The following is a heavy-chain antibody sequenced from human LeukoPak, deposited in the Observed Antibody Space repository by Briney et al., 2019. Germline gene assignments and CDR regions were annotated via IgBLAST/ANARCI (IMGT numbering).Heavy chain of an antibody. CDR2: ISAYNGNT. CDR3: AREIGWDYYGSGSYYRGDY. J-gene: IGHJ4*02. CDR1: GYTFTSYG. V-gene: IGHV1-18*01. Sequence: ASVKVSCKASGYTFTSYGISWVRQAPGQGLEWMGWISAYNGNTNYAQKLQGRVTMTTDTSTSTAYMELRSLRSDDTAVYYCAREIGWDYYGSGSYYRGDYWGQGTLVTVSS. D-gene: IGHD3-10*01.